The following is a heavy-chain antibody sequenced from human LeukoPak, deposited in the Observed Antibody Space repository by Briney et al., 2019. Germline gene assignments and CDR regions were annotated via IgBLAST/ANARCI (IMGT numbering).Heavy chain of an antibody. Sequence: GGSLRLSCAASGFTISNYGMHWVRQAPGKGLEWVAVISYDGSNKYYGDSVKGRFTISRDNSKNTLYLQMNSLRAEDTAVYYCANIIRKYTSGYYYFDYWGQGTLVTVSS. CDR3: ANIIRKYTSGYYYFDY. D-gene: IGHD6-25*01. J-gene: IGHJ4*02. V-gene: IGHV3-30*18. CDR2: ISYDGSNK. CDR1: GFTISNYG.